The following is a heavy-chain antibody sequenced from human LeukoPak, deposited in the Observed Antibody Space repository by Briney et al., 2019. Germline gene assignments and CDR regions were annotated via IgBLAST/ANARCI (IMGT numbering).Heavy chain of an antibody. V-gene: IGHV3-48*01. Sequence: GGSLRLSCAASRFTFSDISMNWVRQAPGKGLEWISYISSTSTIIYYADSVKGRFTISRDNAKNSMYLQMNSLRAEDTAVYYCVREPSQGAFDIWGQGTMVTVSS. CDR3: VREPSQGAFDI. J-gene: IGHJ3*02. CDR1: RFTFSDIS. CDR2: ISSTSTII.